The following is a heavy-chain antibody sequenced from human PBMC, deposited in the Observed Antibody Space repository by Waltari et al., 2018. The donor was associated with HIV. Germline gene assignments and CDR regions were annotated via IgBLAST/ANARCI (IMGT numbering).Heavy chain of an antibody. D-gene: IGHD3-22*01. CDR3: ARGYYDSSGYYYFDY. V-gene: IGHV1-3*01. CDR2: INAGNGNT. Sequence: QVQLVQSGAEVKKPGASVKVSCKASGYTFTSYAMHWVRQAPGQRLQWMGWINAGNGNTKYSQKFQGRVTITRDTSASTAYMELSSLRSEDTAVYYCARGYYDSSGYYYFDYWGQGTLVTVSS. CDR1: GYTFTSYA. J-gene: IGHJ4*02.